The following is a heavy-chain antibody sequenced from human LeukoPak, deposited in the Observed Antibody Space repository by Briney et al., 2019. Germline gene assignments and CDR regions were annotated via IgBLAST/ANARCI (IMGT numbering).Heavy chain of an antibody. V-gene: IGHV1-69*13. D-gene: IGHD3-3*01. J-gene: IGHJ6*03. Sequence: GASVKVSCKASGGTFSSYAISWVRQAPGQGLEWMVGIIPIFGTANYAQKFQGRVTITADESTSTAYMELSSLRSEDTAVYYCARGNTHLEIRFLEWSYYMDVWGKGTTATVSS. CDR1: GGTFSSYA. CDR2: IIPIFGTA. CDR3: ARGNTHLEIRFLEWSYYMDV.